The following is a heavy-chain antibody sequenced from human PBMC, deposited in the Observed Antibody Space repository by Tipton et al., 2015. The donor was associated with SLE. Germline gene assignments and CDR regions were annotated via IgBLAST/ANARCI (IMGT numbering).Heavy chain of an antibody. D-gene: IGHD3-3*01. V-gene: IGHV4-39*07. Sequence: TLSLTCSVSGGSISSSSFYWGWIRQPPGKGLEWIGSIHYSGSTYDNPSFKSRVTISVDTSKNQFSLKLSSVTAADTAVYYCARDFGRDFWSGYFDWGQGTLVTVSS. CDR2: IHYSGST. CDR3: ARDFGRDFWSGYFD. CDR1: GGSISSSSFY. J-gene: IGHJ4*02.